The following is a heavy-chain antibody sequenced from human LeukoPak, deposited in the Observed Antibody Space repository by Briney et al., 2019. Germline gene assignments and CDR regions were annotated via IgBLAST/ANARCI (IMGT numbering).Heavy chain of an antibody. J-gene: IGHJ4*02. CDR3: AKRVDFWSGYGFDY. CDR2: ISGSGVST. CDR1: GFTFSSYA. D-gene: IGHD3-3*01. V-gene: IGHV3-23*01. Sequence: GGSLRLSCAASGFTFSSYAMSWVRQAPGKGLEWVSAISGSGVSTYYADSVKGRFTISRDNSKNTLYLQMNSLRAEDTAVYYCAKRVDFWSGYGFDYWGQGTLVTVSS.